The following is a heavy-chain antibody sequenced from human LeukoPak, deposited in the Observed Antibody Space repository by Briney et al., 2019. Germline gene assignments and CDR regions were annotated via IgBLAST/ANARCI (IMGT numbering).Heavy chain of an antibody. CDR2: IYYSGST. V-gene: IGHV4-59*01. J-gene: IGHJ4*02. D-gene: IGHD6-13*01. Sequence: SETLSLTCTVSGGSISSYYWSWIRQPPGKGLEWIGYIYYSGSTNYNPSLKSRVTISVDTSKNQFSLKLSSVTAADTAVYYCARVNGYSSSWYRKPGGFDYWGQGTLVTVSS. CDR3: ARVNGYSSSWYRKPGGFDY. CDR1: GGSISSYY.